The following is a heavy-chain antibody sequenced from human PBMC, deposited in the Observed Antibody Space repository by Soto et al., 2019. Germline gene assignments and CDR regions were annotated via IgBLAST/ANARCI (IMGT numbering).Heavy chain of an antibody. CDR3: AKGDHIFWSGYSHAHYFDY. J-gene: IGHJ4*02. Sequence: EVQLLESGGGLLQPGGSLRLSCAASGFTFSIYAMSWVRQAPGKGLEWVSGISGSGGTTDYADSVKGRFTVSRDNSKNTLYLQMNSLRVEDTAVYYCAKGDHIFWSGYSHAHYFDYWGQGTPVTVSS. D-gene: IGHD3-3*01. V-gene: IGHV3-23*01. CDR2: ISGSGGTT. CDR1: GFTFSIYA.